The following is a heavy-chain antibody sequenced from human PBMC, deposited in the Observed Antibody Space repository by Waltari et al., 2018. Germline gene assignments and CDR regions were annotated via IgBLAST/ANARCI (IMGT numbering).Heavy chain of an antibody. Sequence: QVQLVQSGAEVKKPGASVKVSCKASGYTFTGYYMHWVRQAPGQGLEWMGWINPNGGGTNDAQKFQGRVTMARDTSISTAYMELSRLGSDDTAVYYCAREERGSYGDYVVDYWGQGTLVTVSS. CDR3: AREERGSYGDYVVDY. V-gene: IGHV1-2*02. D-gene: IGHD4-17*01. CDR1: GYTFTGYY. CDR2: INPNGGGT. J-gene: IGHJ4*02.